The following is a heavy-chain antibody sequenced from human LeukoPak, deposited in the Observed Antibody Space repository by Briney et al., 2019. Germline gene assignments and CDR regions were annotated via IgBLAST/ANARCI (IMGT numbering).Heavy chain of an antibody. J-gene: IGHJ6*02. CDR1: GLTFSSYG. CDR3: AKDGPHYYGSGSYYNYYYGMDV. V-gene: IGHV3-30*18. Sequence: GGSLRLSCAGSGLTFSSYGMHWVRQAPGKGLEWVAVISYDGSNKYYADSVKGRFTISRDNSKNTLYVQMNSLRDEDTAVYYCAKDGPHYYGSGSYYNYYYGMDVWGQGTTVTVSS. CDR2: ISYDGSNK. D-gene: IGHD3-10*01.